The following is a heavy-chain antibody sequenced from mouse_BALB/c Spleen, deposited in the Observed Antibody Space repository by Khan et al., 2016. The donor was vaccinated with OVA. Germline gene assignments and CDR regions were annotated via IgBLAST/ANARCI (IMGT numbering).Heavy chain of an antibody. CDR2: INPSSGYT. Sequence: QIQLVQSGAELVKPGASVKMSCKASGYTFTSYTMHWVKQRPGQGLEWIGYINPSSGYTKYNQKFKDKATLTADKSSSTAYMQLSSLTSEDSAVYYCARKRTRASYWGQGTTLTGSS. J-gene: IGHJ2*01. CDR1: GYTFTSYT. D-gene: IGHD3-3*01. V-gene: IGHV1-4*01. CDR3: ARKRTRASY.